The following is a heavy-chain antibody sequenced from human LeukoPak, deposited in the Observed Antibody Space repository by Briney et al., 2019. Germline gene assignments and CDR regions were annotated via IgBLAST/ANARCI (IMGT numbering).Heavy chain of an antibody. V-gene: IGHV3-15*01. CDR2: INSKTDGGTT. J-gene: IGHJ4*02. CDR3: TTGQWLVRNY. D-gene: IGHD6-19*01. CDR1: GFTFSSYA. Sequence: GGSLRLSCAASGFTFSSYAMSWVRQAPGKGPEWVGRINSKTDGGTTDYAAPVKGRFTISRDDSKNTVYLQMNSLKTEDTAVYYCTTGQWLVRNYWGQGTLVIVSS.